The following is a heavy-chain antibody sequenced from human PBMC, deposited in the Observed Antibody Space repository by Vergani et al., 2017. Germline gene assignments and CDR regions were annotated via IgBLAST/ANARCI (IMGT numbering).Heavy chain of an antibody. CDR3: ARDRDTAMLGDWFDP. J-gene: IGHJ5*02. V-gene: IGHV4-4*07. CDR1: GGSISSYY. D-gene: IGHD5-18*01. Sequence: QVQLQESGPGLVKPSETLSLTCTVSGGSISSYYWSWIRQPAGKGLEWIGRIYTSGSTNYNPSLKSRVTMSVDTSKNQFSLKLSSVTAADTAGYYCARDRDTAMLGDWFDPWGQGTLVTVSS. CDR2: IYTSGST.